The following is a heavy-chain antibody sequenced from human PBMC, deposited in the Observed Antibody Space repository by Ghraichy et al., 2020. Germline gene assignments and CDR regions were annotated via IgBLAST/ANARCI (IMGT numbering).Heavy chain of an antibody. D-gene: IGHD6-6*01. V-gene: IGHV4-59*01. CDR3: ARGYALSSSGYYFDY. CDR2: IYYSGST. Sequence: SETLSLTCTVSGGSISSYYWSWIRQPPGKGLEWIGYIYYSGSTNYNPSLKSRVTISVDTSKNQFSLQLSSVTAADTAVYYCARGYALSSSGYYFDYWGQGTLVTVSS. J-gene: IGHJ4*02. CDR1: GGSISSYY.